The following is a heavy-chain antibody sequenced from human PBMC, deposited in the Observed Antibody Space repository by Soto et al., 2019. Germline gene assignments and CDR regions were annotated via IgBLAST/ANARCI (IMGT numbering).Heavy chain of an antibody. CDR2: ISYGGSNK. V-gene: IGHV3-30*18. J-gene: IGHJ6*02. CDR3: AKSYSNYYYYGMDV. D-gene: IGHD4-4*01. Sequence: LRLSCAASGFTFSSYGMHWVRQAPGKGLEWVAVISYGGSNKYYADSVKGRFTISRDNSKNTLYLQMNSLRAEDTAVYYCAKSYSNYYYYGMDVWRQGTTVTVSS. CDR1: GFTFSSYG.